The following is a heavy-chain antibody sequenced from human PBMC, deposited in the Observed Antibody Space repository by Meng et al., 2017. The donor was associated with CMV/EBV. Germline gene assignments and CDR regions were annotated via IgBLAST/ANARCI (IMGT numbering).Heavy chain of an antibody. CDR3: ARFHYYYGMDV. V-gene: IGHV3-23*03. CDR2: IYSGGSST. D-gene: IGHD2-21*01. Sequence: GGSLRLSCAASGFTFSSYAMSWVRQAPGKGLEWVSVIYSGGSSTYYADSVKGRFTISRDNSKNTLYLQMNSLKTEDTAVYYCARFHYYYGMDVWGQGTTVTVSS. CDR1: GFTFSSYA. J-gene: IGHJ6*02.